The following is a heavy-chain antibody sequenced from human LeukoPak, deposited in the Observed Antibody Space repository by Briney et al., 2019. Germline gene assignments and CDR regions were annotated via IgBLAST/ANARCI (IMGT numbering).Heavy chain of an antibody. CDR2: IYHSGST. V-gene: IGHV4-38-2*02. Sequence: PSETLSLTCTVSGYSISRGYYWGWIRQPPGKGLEWIGSIYHSGSTYYNPSLKSRVTISVDTSKNQFSLKLSPVTAADTAVYYCASDDSGSYYYWGQGTLVTVSS. J-gene: IGHJ4*02. CDR3: ASDDSGSYYY. CDR1: GYSISRGYY. D-gene: IGHD1-26*01.